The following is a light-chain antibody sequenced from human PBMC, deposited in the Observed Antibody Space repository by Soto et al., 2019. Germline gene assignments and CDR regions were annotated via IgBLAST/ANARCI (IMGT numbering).Light chain of an antibody. CDR3: QQYNNWPLSIT. V-gene: IGKV3-15*01. J-gene: IGKJ5*01. CDR1: QSVSSN. CDR2: GAS. Sequence: EIVLTQSPGTLSLSPGERATLSCRASQSVSSNLAWYQQKPGQAHRLLIYGASTRATGIPARFSGSGSGTEFTLTISSLQSEDFAVYYCQQYNNWPLSITFGQGTRLEI.